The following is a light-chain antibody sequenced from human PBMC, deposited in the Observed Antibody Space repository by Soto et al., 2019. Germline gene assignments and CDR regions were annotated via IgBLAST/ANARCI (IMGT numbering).Light chain of an antibody. CDR3: QQYGSSPLT. J-gene: IGKJ4*01. CDR2: GAS. Sequence: EIVLTQSPGTLSLSPGERATLSCRASQSVSSSFLAWYQQKPGQAPRLLIYGASSRATGIPDRFSGSGSGTDFTLTISRLEPEDVAVYYCQQYGSSPLTFGGGIKVEIK. CDR1: QSVSSSF. V-gene: IGKV3-20*01.